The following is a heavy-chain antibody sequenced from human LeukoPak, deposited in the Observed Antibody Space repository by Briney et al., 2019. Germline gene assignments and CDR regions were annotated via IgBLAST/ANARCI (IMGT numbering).Heavy chain of an antibody. Sequence: PGGSLRLSCAASGFTFSSSWMHWVRQAPGKELVWVSRIRGDGSSIIYADSVKGRFTISRDNAKNTLYLQMNSLRAEDTAVYYCARDLDNDGYSYFDYWGQGSLVTISS. CDR1: GFTFSSSW. CDR3: ARDLDNDGYSYFDY. CDR2: IRGDGSSI. J-gene: IGHJ4*02. V-gene: IGHV3-74*01. D-gene: IGHD2-21*01.